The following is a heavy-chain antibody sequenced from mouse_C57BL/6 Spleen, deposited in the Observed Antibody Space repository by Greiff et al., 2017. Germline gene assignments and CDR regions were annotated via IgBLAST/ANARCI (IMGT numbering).Heavy chain of an antibody. CDR2: INPSTGGT. CDR3: ARPTVVDWYFDV. D-gene: IGHD1-1*01. J-gene: IGHJ1*03. Sequence: VQLKQSGPELVKPGASVKISCKASGYSFTGYYMNWVKQSPEKSLEWIGEINPSTGGTTYNQTFKAKATLTVDKSSSTAYMQLKSLTSEDSAVYYCARPTVVDWYFDVWGTGTTVTVSA. CDR1: GYSFTGYY. V-gene: IGHV1-42*01.